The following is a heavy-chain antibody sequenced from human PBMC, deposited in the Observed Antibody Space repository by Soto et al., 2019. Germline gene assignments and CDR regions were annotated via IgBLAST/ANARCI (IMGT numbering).Heavy chain of an antibody. CDR3: AREGLGGAGYFDY. V-gene: IGHV3-53*02. J-gene: IGHJ4*02. D-gene: IGHD3-10*01. CDR1: GFTVSSNY. CDR2: IYSGGST. Sequence: EVQLVETGGGLIQPGGSLRLSCAASGFTVSSNYMSWVRQAPGKGLEWVSVIYSGGSTYYADSVKGRFTISRDNYKNTLYLQMNSLRAEDTAVYYCAREGLGGAGYFDYWGQGTLVTVSS.